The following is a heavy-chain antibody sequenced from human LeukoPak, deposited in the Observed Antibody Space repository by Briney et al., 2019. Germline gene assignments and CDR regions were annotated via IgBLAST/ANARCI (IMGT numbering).Heavy chain of an antibody. CDR3: ARDRGDSYNWFDP. Sequence: GGSLRLSCAASGFTFSSYSMNWVRQAPGKGLDWVSYISSSGTTIYYADSVKGRFTISRDNAKNTLYLQMNSLRAEDTAVYYCARDRGDSYNWFDPWGQGTLVTVSS. D-gene: IGHD2-21*02. CDR2: ISSSGTTI. V-gene: IGHV3-48*04. J-gene: IGHJ5*02. CDR1: GFTFSSYS.